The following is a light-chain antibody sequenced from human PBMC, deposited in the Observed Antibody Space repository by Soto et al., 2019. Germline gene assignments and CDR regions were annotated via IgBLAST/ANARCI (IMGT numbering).Light chain of an antibody. CDR1: QSVSSKY. J-gene: IGKJ3*01. Sequence: EIVLTQSPGTLSLSPGERATLSCRASQSVSSKYLAWYQQKPGQAPRVLIYGTSIRASGVPERFSGGGSGTDFTLTITRLEPEDFALYYCQQYGSSLFTLGPGTKVDIK. V-gene: IGKV3-20*01. CDR3: QQYGSSLFT. CDR2: GTS.